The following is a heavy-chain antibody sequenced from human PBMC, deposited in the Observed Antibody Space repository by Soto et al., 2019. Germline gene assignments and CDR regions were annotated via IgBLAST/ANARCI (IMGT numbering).Heavy chain of an antibody. CDR1: GYTFTSYD. Sequence: QVQLVQSGAEVKKPGASVKVSCKASGYTFTSYDINWVRQATGQGLEWMGWMNPNSGNTGYAQKFQGRVTLTRNTSIRTAYMELSSLRSEDTAVYYCARGMAGSSWYEHYGMDVWGQGTTVTVSS. CDR2: MNPNSGNT. CDR3: ARGMAGSSWYEHYGMDV. J-gene: IGHJ6*02. D-gene: IGHD6-13*01. V-gene: IGHV1-8*01.